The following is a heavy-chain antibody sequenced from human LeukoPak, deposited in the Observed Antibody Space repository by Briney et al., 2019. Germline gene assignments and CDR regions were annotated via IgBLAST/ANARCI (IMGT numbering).Heavy chain of an antibody. CDR2: ISWNSGSI. V-gene: IGHV3-9*01. CDR3: AKDNRRHYTSGPNPDSLH. J-gene: IGHJ4*02. Sequence: GGSLRLSCAGSGFIFNNYAMHWVQQPPGKGLEWVSGISWNSGSIDYADSVKGRFTISRDNAKNSLYLQMNSLRVEDTAFYYCAKDNRRHYTSGPNPDSLHWGQGALVTVSS. D-gene: IGHD6-19*01. CDR1: GFIFNNYA.